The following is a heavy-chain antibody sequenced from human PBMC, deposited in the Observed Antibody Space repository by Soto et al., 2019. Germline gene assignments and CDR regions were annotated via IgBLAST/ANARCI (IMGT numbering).Heavy chain of an antibody. CDR2: INPNSGGT. D-gene: IGHD3-10*01. CDR1: GYTFTGYY. V-gene: IGHV1-2*02. Sequence: ASVKVSCKASGYTFTGYYMHWVRQAPGQGLEWMGWINPNSGGTNYAQKFQGRVTMTRDTSISTAYMELSRLRSDDTAVYYCARVSYWGSGSYYPYYYYYGMDVWGQGTTVTVSS. J-gene: IGHJ6*02. CDR3: ARVSYWGSGSYYPYYYYYGMDV.